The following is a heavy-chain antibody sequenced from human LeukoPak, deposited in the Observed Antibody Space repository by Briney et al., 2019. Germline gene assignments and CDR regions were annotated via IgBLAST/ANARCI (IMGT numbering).Heavy chain of an antibody. CDR1: GYTLTELS. CDR3: ATGGENDVDAFDI. CDR2: FDPEDGET. D-gene: IGHD1-1*01. V-gene: IGHV1-24*01. J-gene: IGHJ3*02. Sequence: ASVKVSCKVSGYTLTELSMHWVRQAPGKGLEWMGGFDPEDGETIYAQKFQGRVTMTEDTSTDTAYMELSSLRSGDTAVYYCATGGENDVDAFDIWGQGTMVAVSS.